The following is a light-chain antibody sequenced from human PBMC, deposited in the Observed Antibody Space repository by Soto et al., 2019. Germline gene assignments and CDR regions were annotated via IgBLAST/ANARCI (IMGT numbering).Light chain of an antibody. Sequence: DIQMTQSPSSLSACVGDRVTITCRASQSISTSLNWYQQKSGKAPKLLIYAASSLQSGVPSRFSGSGSGTDFTLTISSLQPEDFTSYYCQQSYTTPLTFGGGTKVEIK. J-gene: IGKJ4*01. CDR2: AAS. V-gene: IGKV1-39*01. CDR1: QSISTS. CDR3: QQSYTTPLT.